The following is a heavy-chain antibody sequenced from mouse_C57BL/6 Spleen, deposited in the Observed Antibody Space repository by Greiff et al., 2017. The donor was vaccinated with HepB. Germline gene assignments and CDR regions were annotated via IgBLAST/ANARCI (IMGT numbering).Heavy chain of an antibody. D-gene: IGHD1-1*01. CDR2: IYPRSGST. J-gene: IGHJ4*01. CDR1: GYTFTSYG. Sequence: QVQLQQSGAELARPGASVKLSCKASGYTFTSYGISWVKQRTGQGLEWIGEIYPRSGSTYYNEKLKGKATLTADKSSSTAYMELRRLTSKDSAVYFCASDPITTVKAMDYWGQGTSVTVSS. V-gene: IGHV1-81*01. CDR3: ASDPITTVKAMDY.